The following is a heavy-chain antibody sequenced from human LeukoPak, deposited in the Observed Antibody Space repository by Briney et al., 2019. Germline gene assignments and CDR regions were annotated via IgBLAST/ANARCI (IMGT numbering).Heavy chain of an antibody. V-gene: IGHV4-59*01. CDR2: IYYSGST. CDR3: AREAAAGTLVY. D-gene: IGHD6-13*01. CDR1: GGSISSYY. Sequence: PSETLSLTCTVSGGSISSYYWSWIRQPPGKGLEWIGYIYYSGSTNYNPSLKSRVTISVDTSKNQFSLKLSSVTAADTAVYYCAREAAAGTLVYWGQGTLVTVSS. J-gene: IGHJ4*02.